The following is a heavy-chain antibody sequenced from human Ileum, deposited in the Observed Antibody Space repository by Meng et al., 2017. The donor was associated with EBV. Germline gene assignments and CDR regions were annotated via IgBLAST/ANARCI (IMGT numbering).Heavy chain of an antibody. J-gene: IGHJ4*02. D-gene: IGHD3-10*01. CDR3: ARGQNYYGSGSLIDY. Sequence: VQLEQSGAVVKKPGASVKVSCKASGYTFTSYGISWLRQAPGQGLEWMGWFSVYNGNTIYAQKLQDRVTMTTDTSTSTAYMELRSLRSDDTAVYYCARGQNYYGSGSLIDYWGQGTLVTVSS. V-gene: IGHV1-18*01. CDR2: FSVYNGNT. CDR1: GYTFTSYG.